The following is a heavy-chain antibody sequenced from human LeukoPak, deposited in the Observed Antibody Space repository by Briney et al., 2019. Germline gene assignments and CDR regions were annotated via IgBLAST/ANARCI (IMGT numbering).Heavy chain of an antibody. CDR1: GFTVSSNY. V-gene: IGHV3-66*04. CDR2: IYSGGST. CDR3: ARPPTYYYDSSGYYFDY. J-gene: IGHJ4*02. Sequence: GGSLRLSCAASGFTVSSNYMSWVRQAPGKGLEWVSVIYSGGSTYYADSVKGRFTISRDNSKNTLYLQMNSLRAEDTAVYYCARPPTYYYDSSGYYFDYWGQGTLVTVSS. D-gene: IGHD3-22*01.